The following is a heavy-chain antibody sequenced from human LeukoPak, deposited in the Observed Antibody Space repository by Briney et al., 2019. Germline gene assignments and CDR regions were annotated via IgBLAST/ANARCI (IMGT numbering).Heavy chain of an antibody. CDR2: IYYSGST. Sequence: SETLSLTCTVSSGSISSGDYYWSWIRQPPGKGLEWIGYIYYSGSTYYNPSLKSRVTISVDTSKNQFSLKLSSVTAADTAVYYCARGTIISYYFDYWGQGTLVTVSS. CDR1: SGSISSGDYY. CDR3: ARGTIISYYFDY. D-gene: IGHD3-3*02. J-gene: IGHJ4*02. V-gene: IGHV4-30-4*01.